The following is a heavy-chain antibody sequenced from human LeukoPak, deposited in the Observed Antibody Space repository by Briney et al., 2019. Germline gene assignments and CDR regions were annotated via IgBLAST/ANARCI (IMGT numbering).Heavy chain of an antibody. CDR3: ARARVLIDFGGVADAYVV. J-gene: IGHJ3*01. CDR2: INPIDSDT. D-gene: IGHD3-16*01. Sequence: AESLQISCWASTGTFINSCNGSLLRLPRKNLVELGTINPIDSDTKYSPSFEGQVNILVDASINTAYFQWSSLKASDTAIYFCARARVLIDFGGVADAYVVWGQGTLVTLSS. CDR1: TGTFINSC. V-gene: IGHV5-51*01.